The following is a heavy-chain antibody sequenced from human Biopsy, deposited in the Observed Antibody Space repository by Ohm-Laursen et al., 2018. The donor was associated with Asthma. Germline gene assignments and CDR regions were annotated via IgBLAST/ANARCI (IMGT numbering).Heavy chain of an antibody. Sequence: SLRLSCAASGFTFSSYAMGWVRQAPGTGLEWVSGISASGHATYDADSVRGRFTISKGKSKNTLFLQMNSLRVEDTAVYYCARGDSSNWSHYYFDYWGQGTLVTVSS. D-gene: IGHD3-22*01. CDR2: ISASGHAT. CDR3: ARGDSSNWSHYYFDY. J-gene: IGHJ4*02. CDR1: GFTFSSYA. V-gene: IGHV3-23*01.